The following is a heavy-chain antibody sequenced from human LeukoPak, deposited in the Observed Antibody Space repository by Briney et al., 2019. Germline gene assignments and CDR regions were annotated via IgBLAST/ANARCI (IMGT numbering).Heavy chain of an antibody. V-gene: IGHV4-34*01. CDR2: INHSGST. CDR1: GGSFSGYY. D-gene: IGHD6-19*01. CDR3: ARQWLVSPLFDY. J-gene: IGHJ4*02. Sequence: SETLSLTCAVYGGSFSGYYWSWIRQPPGKGLEWIGEINHSGSTNYNPSLRSRVTVSVHTSKNQLSQKLSSVTAADTAVYYCARQWLVSPLFDYWGQGTLVTVSS.